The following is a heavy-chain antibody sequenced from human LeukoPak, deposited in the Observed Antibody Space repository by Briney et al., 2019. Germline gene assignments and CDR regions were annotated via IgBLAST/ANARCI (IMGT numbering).Heavy chain of an antibody. V-gene: IGHV3-9*01. CDR2: ISWNSGSI. Sequence: GRSLRLSCAASGFTFDDYAMHWVRQAPGKGLEWVSGISWNSGSIGYADSVKGRFTISRDNAKNSLYLQMNSLRAEDTALYYCAASMVRGAIGDYWGQGTLVTVSS. J-gene: IGHJ4*02. CDR1: GFTFDDYA. D-gene: IGHD3-10*01. CDR3: AASMVRGAIGDY.